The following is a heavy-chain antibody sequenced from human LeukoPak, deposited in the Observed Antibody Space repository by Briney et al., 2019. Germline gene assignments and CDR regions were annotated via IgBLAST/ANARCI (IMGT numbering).Heavy chain of an antibody. CDR2: ISSSGGST. D-gene: IGHD3-22*01. Sequence: PGGSLRLSCAVSGFTFSTYAMSWVRQAPGKGLEWVSTISSSGGSTYYADSVKARFSISRDNSKTTLYLQMNSLRAEDSAVYYCAKAQSSEFYWYFDCWGQGTLVTVSS. CDR1: GFTFSTYA. CDR3: AKAQSSEFYWYFDC. J-gene: IGHJ4*02. V-gene: IGHV3-23*01.